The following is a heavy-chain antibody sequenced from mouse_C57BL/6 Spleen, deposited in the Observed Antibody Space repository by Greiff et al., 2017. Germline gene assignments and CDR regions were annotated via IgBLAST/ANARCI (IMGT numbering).Heavy chain of an antibody. D-gene: IGHD1-1*01. CDR1: GYTFTEYT. J-gene: IGHJ1*03. Sequence: QVQLKQSGAELVKPGASVKLSCKASGYTFTEYTIHWVKQRSGQGLEWIGWFYPGSGSIKYNEKFKDTATLTADKSSSTVYMELSRLTSEDSAVYFCARHEDYYGSNWYFDVWGTGTTGTVSS. CDR3: ARHEDYYGSNWYFDV. V-gene: IGHV1-62-2*01. CDR2: FYPGSGSI.